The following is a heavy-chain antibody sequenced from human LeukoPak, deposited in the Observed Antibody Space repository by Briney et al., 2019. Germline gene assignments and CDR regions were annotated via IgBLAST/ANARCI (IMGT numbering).Heavy chain of an antibody. D-gene: IGHD5-12*01. Sequence: GGSLRLSCAASGFTFSSYAMSWVRQAPGKGLEWVSAISGSGGSTYYADSVKGRFTISRDNSKNTLYLQMNSLRAEDTAVYYCARDFRRLGAFDIWGQGTMVTVSS. CDR1: GFTFSSYA. CDR2: ISGSGGST. CDR3: ARDFRRLGAFDI. V-gene: IGHV3-23*01. J-gene: IGHJ3*02.